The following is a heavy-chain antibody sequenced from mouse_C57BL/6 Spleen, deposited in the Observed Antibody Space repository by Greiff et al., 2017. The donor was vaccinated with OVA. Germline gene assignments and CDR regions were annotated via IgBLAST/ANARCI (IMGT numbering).Heavy chain of an antibody. CDR3: ARGYGSSYHFDY. D-gene: IGHD1-1*01. J-gene: IGHJ2*01. CDR2: IDPNSGGT. Sequence: QQSCKASGYTFTSYWMHWVKQRPGRGLEWIGRIDPNSGGTKYNEKFKSKATLTVDKPSSTAYMQLSSLTSEDSAVYYCARGYGSSYHFDYWGQGTTLTVSS. V-gene: IGHV1-72*01. CDR1: GYTFTSYW.